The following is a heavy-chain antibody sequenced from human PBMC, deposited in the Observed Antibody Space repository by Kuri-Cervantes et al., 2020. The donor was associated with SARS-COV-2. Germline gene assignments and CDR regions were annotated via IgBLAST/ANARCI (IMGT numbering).Heavy chain of an antibody. V-gene: IGHV2-26*04. CDR1: GYSISSGYYW. D-gene: IGHD2-2*01. J-gene: IGHJ5*02. CDR2: IFSNDEK. CDR3: AWMGGYCSSTSCSRRFDP. Sequence: ETLSLTCAVSGYSISSGYYWGWIRQPPGKALEWLAHIFSNDEKSYSTSLKSRLTISKDTSKSQVVLTMTNMDPVDTATYYCAWMGGYCSSTSCSRRFDPWGQGTLVTVSS.